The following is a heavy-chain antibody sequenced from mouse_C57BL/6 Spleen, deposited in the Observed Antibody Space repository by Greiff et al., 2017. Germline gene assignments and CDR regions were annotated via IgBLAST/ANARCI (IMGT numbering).Heavy chain of an antibody. CDR1: GYTFTDYN. CDR3: ATLTGTGGY. J-gene: IGHJ2*01. CDR2: INPNNGGT. V-gene: IGHV1-22*01. Sequence: VQLQQSGPELVKPGASVKMSCKASGYTFTDYNMHWVKQSHGKSLEWIGYINPNNGGTSYNQKFKGKATLTVNKSSSTAYMELRSLTAEDSAVYYCATLTGTGGYWGQGTTRTVSS. D-gene: IGHD4-1*01.